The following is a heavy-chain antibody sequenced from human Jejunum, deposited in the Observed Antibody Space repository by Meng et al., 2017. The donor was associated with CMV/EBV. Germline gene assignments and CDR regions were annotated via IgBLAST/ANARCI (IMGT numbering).Heavy chain of an antibody. CDR1: YTFTGYY. V-gene: IGHV1-2*06. Sequence: YTFTGYYIHWVRQAPGQGLEWMGRINPNSGGTNYAQKLQGRVTMTRNTSISTAFMELTRLRSDDTAVYYCAREGSIMITFGGVIPYDPWGQGTLVTVSS. CDR3: AREGSIMITFGGVIPYDP. D-gene: IGHD3-16*02. CDR2: INPNSGGT. J-gene: IGHJ5*02.